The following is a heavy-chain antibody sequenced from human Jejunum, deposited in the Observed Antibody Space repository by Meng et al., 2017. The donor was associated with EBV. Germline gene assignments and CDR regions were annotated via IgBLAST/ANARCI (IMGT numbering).Heavy chain of an antibody. CDR3: VRGGDYCLVY. J-gene: IGHJ4*02. Sequence: QVQLQCAGQGLGSPSGTLSLPCAVSGDPIESRNWWSWVRQSPERGLEWIGEIYYSGSTNYNPSLKSRVTILVDRSENHFSLHLSSVTAADTAVYYCVRGGDYCLVYWGQGTLVTVSS. V-gene: IGHV4-4*02. D-gene: IGHD2-21*02. CDR1: GDPIESRNW. CDR2: IYYSGST.